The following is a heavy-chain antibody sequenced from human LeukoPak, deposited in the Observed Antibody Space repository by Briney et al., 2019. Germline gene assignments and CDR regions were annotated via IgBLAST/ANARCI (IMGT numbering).Heavy chain of an antibody. CDR2: IIPIFGTT. V-gene: IGHV1-69*13. J-gene: IGHJ3*02. CDR3: ARPSGLLDSHDAFDI. CDR1: GGTVRRFG. D-gene: IGHD1-26*01. Sequence: ASVKVSCKASGGTVRRFGISWVRQAPGQGLEWMGGIIPIFGTTSYVQKFQGRVTINADESTSTAYMELSSLRSEDTAVYYCARPSGLLDSHDAFDIWGQGTMVTVSS.